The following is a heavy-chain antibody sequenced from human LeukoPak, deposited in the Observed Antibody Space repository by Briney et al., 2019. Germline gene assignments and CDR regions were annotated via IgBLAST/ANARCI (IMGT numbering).Heavy chain of an antibody. V-gene: IGHV3-30-3*01. D-gene: IGHD5-24*01. CDR2: ISYDGSNA. CDR3: AREDVMATILARGAFDI. Sequence: PGGSLRLSCAASGFTFSSYTMHWVRQAPGKGLEWVAVISYDGSNAYYADSVKGRFTISRDNSKNTLYLQMNSLRAEDTVVYYCAREDVMATILARGAFDIWGQGTMVTVSS. J-gene: IGHJ3*02. CDR1: GFTFSSYT.